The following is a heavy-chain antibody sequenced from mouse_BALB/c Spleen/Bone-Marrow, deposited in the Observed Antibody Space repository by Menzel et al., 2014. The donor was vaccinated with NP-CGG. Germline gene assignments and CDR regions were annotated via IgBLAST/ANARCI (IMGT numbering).Heavy chain of an antibody. CDR2: FNPNNGVT. J-gene: IGHJ4*01. Sequence: EVQLQQSVPELVKPGASVKISCKTSGYTFTEYTMHWVKQSHGKSLEWIGGFNPNNGVTIYNQKFKGKATLTVDKSSSTAYMELRSLTSEDSAVYYCAIYYSDYPVMDYWGQGTSVAVSS. D-gene: IGHD1-1*01. V-gene: IGHV1-18*01. CDR1: GYTFTEYT. CDR3: AIYYSDYPVMDY.